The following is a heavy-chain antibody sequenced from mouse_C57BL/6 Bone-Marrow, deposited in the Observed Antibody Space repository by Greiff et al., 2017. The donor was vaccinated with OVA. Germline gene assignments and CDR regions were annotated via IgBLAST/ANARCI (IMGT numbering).Heavy chain of an antibody. J-gene: IGHJ3*01. CDR2: IWRGGST. Sequence: VHLVESGPGLVQPSQSLSITCTVSGFSLTSYGVHWVRQSPGKGLEWLGVIWRGGSTDYNAAFMSRLSITKDNSKSQVFFKMNSLQADDTAIYYCAKRGYYGSSFAYWGQGTLVTVSA. CDR3: AKRGYYGSSFAY. V-gene: IGHV2-5*01. D-gene: IGHD1-1*01. CDR1: GFSLTSYG.